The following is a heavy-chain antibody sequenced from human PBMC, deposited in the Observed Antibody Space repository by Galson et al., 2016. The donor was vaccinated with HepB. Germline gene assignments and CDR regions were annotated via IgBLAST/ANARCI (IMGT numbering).Heavy chain of an antibody. CDR3: ARAYNPAGRWAHYFEY. J-gene: IGHJ4*02. CDR2: ISGDGKST. CDR1: GFTFSSYW. Sequence: SLRLSCAASGFTFSSYWMHWVRQAPGKGLVWASRISGDGKSTSKGRFTIARDNAKNTLYLQMKNLKAEDTGVYYCARAYNPAGRWAHYFEYWGQGTLVTVSS. V-gene: IGHV3-74*01. D-gene: IGHD3-16*01.